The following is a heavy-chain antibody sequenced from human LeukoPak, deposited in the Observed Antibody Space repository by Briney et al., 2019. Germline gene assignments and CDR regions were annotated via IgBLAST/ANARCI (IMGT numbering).Heavy chain of an antibody. J-gene: IGHJ4*02. V-gene: IGHV4-4*08. CDR2: VNAVGST. Sequence: SETLSLTCAVSGGSLSGYYWDWIRQPPGKGLEWIGYVNAVGSTKYNPSLSSRLTISVDKSKNQFSLKLNSVTAADSAVYFCARRVPAASGGGFDYWGQGTLVAVSS. CDR1: GGSLSGYY. CDR3: ARRVPAASGGGFDY. D-gene: IGHD2-2*01.